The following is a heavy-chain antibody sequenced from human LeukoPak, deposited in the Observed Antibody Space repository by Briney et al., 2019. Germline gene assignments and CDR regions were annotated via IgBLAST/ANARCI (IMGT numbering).Heavy chain of an antibody. CDR3: ARAQGNFHYYYYYMDV. Sequence: GGSLRLSCAASGFTFSSYSMNWVRQAPGKGLEWVSSISSSSSYIYYADSVKGRFTISRDNAKNSLYLQMNSLRAEDTAVYYCARAQGNFHYYYYYMDVWGKGTTVTVSS. D-gene: IGHD3-3*01. J-gene: IGHJ6*03. CDR1: GFTFSSYS. V-gene: IGHV3-21*01. CDR2: ISSSSSYI.